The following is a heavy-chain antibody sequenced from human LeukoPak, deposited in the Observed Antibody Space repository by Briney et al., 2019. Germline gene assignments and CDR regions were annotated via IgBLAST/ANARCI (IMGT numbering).Heavy chain of an antibody. CDR1: GYTFTGYY. V-gene: IGHV1-2*02. J-gene: IGHJ2*01. Sequence: ASVKVSCKASGYTFTGYYMRWVRQAPGQGLEWMGWINPNSGGTNYAQKFQGRVTMTRDTSISTAYMELSRLRSDDTAVYYCARVKARITMIVVVRESRYFDLWGRGTLVTVSS. D-gene: IGHD3-22*01. CDR3: ARVKARITMIVVVRESRYFDL. CDR2: INPNSGGT.